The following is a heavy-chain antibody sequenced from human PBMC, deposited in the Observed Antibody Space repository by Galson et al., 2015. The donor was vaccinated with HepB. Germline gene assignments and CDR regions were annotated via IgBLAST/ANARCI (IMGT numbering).Heavy chain of an antibody. CDR1: GFTLEDYA. CDR2: IYSGGST. CDR3: SALPTGAF. J-gene: IGHJ4*02. Sequence: SLRLSCAASGFTLEDYAMHWVRQAPGKGLEWVSVIYSGGSTYYADSLQGRFIISRDNSKNTLYLHMNSLRADDTAVYYCSALPTGAFWGQGTLVTVSS. V-gene: IGHV3-53*01. D-gene: IGHD1-14*01.